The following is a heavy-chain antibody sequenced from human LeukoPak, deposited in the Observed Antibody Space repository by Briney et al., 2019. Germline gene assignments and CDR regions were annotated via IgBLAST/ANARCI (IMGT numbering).Heavy chain of an antibody. CDR1: GFTFDEFA. J-gene: IGHJ4*02. CDR2: VSWNSASI. V-gene: IGHV3-9*01. D-gene: IGHD4/OR15-4a*01. CDR3: AKAYGGNYQRAFDY. Sequence: GGSLRLSCAASGFTFDEFAMHWVRQVPGKGLQWVSGVSWNSASIGYDKSVEGRFTISRDNTNKSLYLQMNSLRPEDTALYYCAKAYGGNYQRAFDYWGQGALVTVSS.